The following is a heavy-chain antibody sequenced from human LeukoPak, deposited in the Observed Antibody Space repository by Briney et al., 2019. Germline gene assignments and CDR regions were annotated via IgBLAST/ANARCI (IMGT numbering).Heavy chain of an antibody. CDR1: GFTFSSYS. CDR3: AKDRANWAIDD. CDR2: ISSSSSTI. D-gene: IGHD3-16*01. Sequence: GGSLRLSCAASGFTFSSYSMNWVGKAPGKGLEWVSYISSSSSTIYYADSVKGRFTASKDDARKSMYLQMNSLRVEDTAVYYCAKDRANWAIDDWGQGTQVTVSS. V-gene: IGHV3-48*04. J-gene: IGHJ4*02.